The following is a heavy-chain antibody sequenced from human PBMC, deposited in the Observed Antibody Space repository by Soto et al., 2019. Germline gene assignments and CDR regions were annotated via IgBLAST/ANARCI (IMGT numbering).Heavy chain of an antibody. CDR1: GYSFTSYW. CDR2: IYPGDSDT. D-gene: IGHD3-3*01. J-gene: IGHJ6*03. Sequence: GESLKISCKGSGYSFTSYWIGWVRQMPGKGLEWMGIIYPGDSDTRYSPSFQGQVTISADKSISTAYLQWSSLKASDTAMYYCARSLWSGPYYYYYMDVWGKGTTVTVSS. V-gene: IGHV5-51*01. CDR3: ARSLWSGPYYYYYMDV.